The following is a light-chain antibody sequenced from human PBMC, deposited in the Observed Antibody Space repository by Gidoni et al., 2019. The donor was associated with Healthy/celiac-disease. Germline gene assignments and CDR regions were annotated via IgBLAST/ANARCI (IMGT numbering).Light chain of an antibody. CDR1: QSLLHSNGYNY. V-gene: IGKV2-28*01. Sequence: DIVMTQSPLSLPVTPGEPASISCRSSQSLLHSNGYNYLDWYLQKPGQSPQLLIYLGSNRASGVPDRFSGSGSGTEFTLKIRRVETEDVGVYYCMQALQTPLTFGQGTRLEIK. CDR2: LGS. J-gene: IGKJ5*01. CDR3: MQALQTPLT.